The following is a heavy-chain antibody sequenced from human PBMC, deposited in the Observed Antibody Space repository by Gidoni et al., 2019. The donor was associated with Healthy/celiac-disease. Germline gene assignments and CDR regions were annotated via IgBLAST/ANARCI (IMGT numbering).Heavy chain of an antibody. CDR3: ARGPRSSGRNYMDV. CDR2: IQHSGST. J-gene: IGHJ6*03. Sequence: QVQLQQRGAGLLKPSETLSLTCAVYGGSFRGYYWSWSRQPPGKGLEWIGEIQHSGSTNYNPSLKSRVTISVDTSKNQFSLKLGSVTAADTAVYYCARGPRSSGRNYMDVWGKGTTVTVSS. D-gene: IGHD1-26*01. CDR1: GGSFRGYY. V-gene: IGHV4-34*01.